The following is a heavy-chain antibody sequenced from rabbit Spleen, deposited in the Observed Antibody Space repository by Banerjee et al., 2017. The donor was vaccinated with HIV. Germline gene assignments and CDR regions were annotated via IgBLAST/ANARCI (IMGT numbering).Heavy chain of an antibody. V-gene: IGHV1S45*01. Sequence: QEQLEESGGGLVKPGGSLKLSCKASGFDISSSAWMTWVRQAPGKGLEWIGWMKVDIGVTAYATWVNGRFTISKTSSTTVTLEMTSLTAADTATYFCARSASNLDRNFNLWGPGTLVTVS. CDR1: GFDISSSAW. J-gene: IGHJ4*01. CDR3: ARSASNLDRNFNL. CDR2: MKVDIGVT. D-gene: IGHD4-2*01.